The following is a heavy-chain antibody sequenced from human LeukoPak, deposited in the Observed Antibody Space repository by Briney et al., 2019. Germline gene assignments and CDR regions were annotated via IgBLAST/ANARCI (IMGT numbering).Heavy chain of an antibody. CDR3: ARAIRGAYDY. D-gene: IGHD3-10*01. CDR1: GDSVSNYF. Sequence: PSETLSLTCTVSGDSVSNYFWTWIRQPPGKGLEWIGYISYSETTNYNPSLKNRVTISVDPSKNHFSLKLSSVTAADTAIYYCARAIRGAYDYWGQGIPVAVSS. V-gene: IGHV4-59*02. J-gene: IGHJ4*02. CDR2: ISYSETT.